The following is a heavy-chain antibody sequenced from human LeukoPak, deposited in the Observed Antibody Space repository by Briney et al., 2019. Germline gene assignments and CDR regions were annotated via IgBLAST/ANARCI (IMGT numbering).Heavy chain of an antibody. V-gene: IGHV3-53*01. CDR3: AKDLIARGYSYEFDY. Sequence: PGGSLRLSCAASGFTVSSNYMSWVRQAPGKGLEWVSVIYSGGITYYADSVKGRFTVSRDNSKNTLYLQMNSLRAEDTAVYYCAKDLIARGYSYEFDYWGQGTLVTVSS. CDR1: GFTVSSNY. D-gene: IGHD5-18*01. J-gene: IGHJ4*02. CDR2: IYSGGIT.